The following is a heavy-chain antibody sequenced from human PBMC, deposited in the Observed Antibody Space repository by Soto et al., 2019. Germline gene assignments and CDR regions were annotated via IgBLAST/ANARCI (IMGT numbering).Heavy chain of an antibody. CDR1: GSSMISYY. Sequence: SETLSLTCTVSGSSMISYYWGWIRQPPGKGLEWIGNIYYSGSANYDPSLRSRVTISLNTSKNQFSLNLNSVTAADTAIYYCARWTYCGGDCYWLDFWGQGTLVTVSS. D-gene: IGHD2-21*02. CDR2: IYYSGSA. CDR3: ARWTYCGGDCYWLDF. J-gene: IGHJ4*02. V-gene: IGHV4-59*01.